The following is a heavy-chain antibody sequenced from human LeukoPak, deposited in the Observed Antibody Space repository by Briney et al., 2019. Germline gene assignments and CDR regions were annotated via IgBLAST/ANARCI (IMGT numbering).Heavy chain of an antibody. CDR2: HRSATDGGTT. CDR3: SQLYRSDP. CDR1: GLTLSSAW. Sequence: GGPRRLSCEASGLTLSSAWMPWVRQAPGKGLECIGLHRSATDGGTTDYASLVCGRFTISREASKNTLYRQMNSQKIDDTPAYYCSQLYRSDPWSQGTLVTVPS. J-gene: IGHJ5*02. V-gene: IGHV3-15*01. D-gene: IGHD1-1*01.